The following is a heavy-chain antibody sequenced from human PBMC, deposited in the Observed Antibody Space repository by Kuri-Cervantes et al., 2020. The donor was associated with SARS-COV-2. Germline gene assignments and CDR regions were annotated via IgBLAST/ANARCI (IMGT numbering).Heavy chain of an antibody. CDR2: ISGSGGST. Sequence: LSLTCAASGFTFSSYAMSWVRQAPGKGLGWVSAISGSGGSTYYADSVKGRFTISRDNSKNTLYLQMNSLRAEDTAVYYCAKADWANYYYYYGMDVWGQGTTVTVSS. CDR3: AKADWANYYYYYGMDV. J-gene: IGHJ6*02. V-gene: IGHV3-23*01. CDR1: GFTFSSYA. D-gene: IGHD3-9*01.